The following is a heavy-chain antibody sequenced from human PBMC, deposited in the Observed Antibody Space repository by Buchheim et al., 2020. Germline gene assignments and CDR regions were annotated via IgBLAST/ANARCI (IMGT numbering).Heavy chain of an antibody. V-gene: IGHV3-7*01. J-gene: IGHJ6*02. D-gene: IGHD2-15*01. CDR3: VRESQVVAPGSGRLTYYGMDV. CDR2: IHQDGGEK. CDR1: GFTFSRYW. Sequence: EVQLVESGGDLVQPGGSLRLSCGASGFTFSRYWMSWVRQAPGKGLEWVANIHQDGGEKYYVDSLKGRFTISRDNAKRSLFLQMNSLRVEDTAVYYCVRESQVVAPGSGRLTYYGMDVWGQGTT.